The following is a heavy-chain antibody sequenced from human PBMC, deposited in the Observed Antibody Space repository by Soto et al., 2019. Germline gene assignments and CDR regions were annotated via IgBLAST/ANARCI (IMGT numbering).Heavy chain of an antibody. J-gene: IGHJ5*02. Sequence: QLQLQESGPGLVKPSETLSLTCTVSGGSISSSSYYWGWIRQPPGKGLEWIGSIYYSGSTYYNPSLKSRVTISVDTSKNQFSLKLSSVTAADTAVYYCARHDVVVVAATSSWFDPWGQGTLVTVSS. CDR3: ARHDVVVVAATSSWFDP. V-gene: IGHV4-39*01. CDR2: IYYSGST. D-gene: IGHD2-15*01. CDR1: GGSISSSSYY.